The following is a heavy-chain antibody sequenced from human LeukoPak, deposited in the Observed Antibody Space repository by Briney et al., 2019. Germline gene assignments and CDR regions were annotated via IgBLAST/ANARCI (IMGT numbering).Heavy chain of an antibody. J-gene: IGHJ4*02. D-gene: IGHD2-15*01. Sequence: GASGKVSCKASGYTFTSYGISWVRQAPGQGLEGMGWISAYNGNTNYAQKLQGRVTMTTDTSTSTAYMELRSLRSDDTAVYYCARDLRPYCSGGSCYLGFYWGQGTLVTVSS. CDR3: ARDLRPYCSGGSCYLGFY. V-gene: IGHV1-18*01. CDR2: ISAYNGNT. CDR1: GYTFTSYG.